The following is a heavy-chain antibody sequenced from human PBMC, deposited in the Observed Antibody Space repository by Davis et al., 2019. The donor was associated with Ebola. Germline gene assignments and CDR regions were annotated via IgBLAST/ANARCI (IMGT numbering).Heavy chain of an antibody. CDR3: ARGYGYNYFDS. CDR2: YVAGNT. J-gene: IGHJ4*02. Sequence: YVAGNTYYADSVKGRFTISRDNSKNTVSLQMNSLRAEDTAMYYCARGYGYNYFDSWGQGTLVTVSS. V-gene: IGHV3-53*01. D-gene: IGHD5-24*01.